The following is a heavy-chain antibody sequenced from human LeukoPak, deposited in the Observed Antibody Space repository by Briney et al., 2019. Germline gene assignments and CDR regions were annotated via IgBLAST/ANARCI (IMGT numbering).Heavy chain of an antibody. CDR2: MYHSGSS. J-gene: IGHJ4*02. CDR1: RYSLSSGYY. D-gene: IGHD4-17*01. V-gene: IGHV4-38-2*01. Sequence: SETLSLTCDVSRYSLSSGYYWAWIRQPPGKGLEWIGSMYHSGSSYYNPSLKSRITISVDTSKNQFSLKLSSVTAADTAVYYLAKVGAYGGYARQDYWGQGTLVTVSS. CDR3: AKVGAYGGYARQDY.